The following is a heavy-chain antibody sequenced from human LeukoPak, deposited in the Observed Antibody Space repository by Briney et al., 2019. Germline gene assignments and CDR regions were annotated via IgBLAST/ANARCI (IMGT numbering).Heavy chain of an antibody. Sequence: GGSLRLSCAVSGFTFSGFWMSWSRQAPGKGLEWVASINSDGSEGYYADVVKGRFAISRDDAKNSLYLQINSLRAEDTAVYYCARSSYSSSSSVWGQGTMVTVSS. D-gene: IGHD6-6*01. CDR1: GFTFSGFW. J-gene: IGHJ3*01. CDR3: ARSSYSSSSSV. V-gene: IGHV3-7*03. CDR2: INSDGSEG.